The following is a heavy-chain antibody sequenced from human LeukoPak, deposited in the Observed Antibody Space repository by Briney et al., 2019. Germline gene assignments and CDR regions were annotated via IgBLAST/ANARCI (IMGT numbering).Heavy chain of an antibody. V-gene: IGHV4-34*01. CDR2: ISHSGST. D-gene: IGHD1-26*01. J-gene: IGHJ4*02. CDR1: GGSFSGYY. CDR3: ARSYYGVRYFDY. Sequence: SETLSLTCAVYGGSFSGYYWSCIRQPPGKGLEWIGEISHSGSTNYNPSLKSRVTISVDTSKNQFSLKLSSVTAADTAVYYCARSYYGVRYFDYWGQGTLVTVSS.